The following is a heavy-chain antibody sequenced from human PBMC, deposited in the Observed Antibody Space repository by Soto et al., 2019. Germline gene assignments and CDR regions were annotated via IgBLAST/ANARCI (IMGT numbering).Heavy chain of an antibody. V-gene: IGHV3-33*01. CDR2: IWYDGSNK. Sequence: PVGSLRLSCATSGFIFRNYGIHWVRQAPGKGLGWVTVIWYDGSNKYYADSVKGRFTISRDNSKNTVFLQMNSLRAEDTAVYYCARGYSSGSGTFDYWGLGTLVTVSS. D-gene: IGHD3-10*01. CDR3: ARGYSSGSGTFDY. CDR1: GFIFRNYG. J-gene: IGHJ4*02.